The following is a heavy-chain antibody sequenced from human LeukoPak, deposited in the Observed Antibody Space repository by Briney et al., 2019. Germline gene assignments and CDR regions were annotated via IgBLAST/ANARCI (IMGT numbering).Heavy chain of an antibody. CDR3: ARIGAGSSRDY. CDR1: GFTFSNFA. D-gene: IGHD6-13*01. CDR2: IVGSSST. V-gene: IGHV3-21*01. J-gene: IGHJ4*02. Sequence: GGALRLSCAASGFTFSNFAMTWVRQPPAKELEWVSSIVGSSSTYYADSLKGRFTISRDNAKNSLYLQMNSLRAEDTAVYYCARIGAGSSRDYWGQGTLVTVSS.